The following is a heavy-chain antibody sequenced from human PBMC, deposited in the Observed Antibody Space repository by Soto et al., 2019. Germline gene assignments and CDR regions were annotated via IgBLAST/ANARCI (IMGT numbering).Heavy chain of an antibody. D-gene: IGHD6-13*01. CDR3: ARLAVYSSSWYYYYYGMDV. V-gene: IGHV5-51*01. Sequence: GESLKISCKGSGYSFTSYWIGWVRQMPGKGLEWMGIIYPGDSDTRYSPSFQGQVTISADKSISTAYLQWSSLKASDTAMYYCARLAVYSSSWYYYYYGMDVWGQGTTVTVSS. J-gene: IGHJ6*02. CDR2: IYPGDSDT. CDR1: GYSFTSYW.